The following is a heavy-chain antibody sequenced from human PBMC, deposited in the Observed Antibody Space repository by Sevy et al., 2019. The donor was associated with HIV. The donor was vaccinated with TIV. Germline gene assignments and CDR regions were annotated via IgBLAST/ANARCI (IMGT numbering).Heavy chain of an antibody. CDR2: ISGSATGT. CDR1: YFTFSAYA. J-gene: IGHJ4*02. V-gene: IGHV3-23*01. Sequence: GGSLRLSCAASYFTFSAYAMSWVRQAPGKGLEWVSTISGSATGTSFADSVKGRFTISRDNSKNTLYLQMNSLRPEDTAVYYCPKDRDWLGEHYFDSWGQGTLVTVSS. CDR3: PKDRDWLGEHYFDS. D-gene: IGHD3-16*01.